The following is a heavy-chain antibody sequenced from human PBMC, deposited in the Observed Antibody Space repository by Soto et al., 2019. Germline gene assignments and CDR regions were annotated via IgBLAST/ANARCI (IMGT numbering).Heavy chain of an antibody. V-gene: IGHV1-2*02. CDR3: ARNMDYYYGRGSGNGHGV. D-gene: IGHD3-10*02. CDR1: GYTFTAYH. J-gene: IGHJ6*02. CDR2: INPKFGDT. Sequence: QVQLVQSGAEVKEPGDSVRVSCEASGYTFTAYHIHWVRQAPGQGLEWMGWINPKFGDTTYAQDFQGRVSMTRDMSISTVYVELSRLTSDDTAIDYCARNMDYYYGRGSGNGHGVWGQGTTVTVFS.